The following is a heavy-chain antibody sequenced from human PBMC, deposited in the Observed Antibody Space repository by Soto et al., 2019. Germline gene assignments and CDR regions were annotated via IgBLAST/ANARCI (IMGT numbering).Heavy chain of an antibody. D-gene: IGHD3-3*01. Sequence: TLSLTCAVSGGSISSSNWWRWVRQPPGKGLEWIGEIYHSGSSNYIPSLKSRVTISVDKSKNQFSLKLSSVTAADTAVYYCARGGDTYYDFWSGEFSSSWFDPRGHGTQVTVSS. CDR3: ARGGDTYYDFWSGEFSSSWFDP. CDR1: GGSISSSNW. J-gene: IGHJ5*02. CDR2: IYHSGSS. V-gene: IGHV4-4*02.